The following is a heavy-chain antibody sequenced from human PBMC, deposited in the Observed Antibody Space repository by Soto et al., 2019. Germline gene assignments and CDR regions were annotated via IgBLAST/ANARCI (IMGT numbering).Heavy chain of an antibody. D-gene: IGHD6-6*01. V-gene: IGHV3-23*01. CDR3: AKLSHSDSSAVYY. Sequence: GGSRRLSCAASGFTFSSYAMSWVRQAPGKGLEWVSSISGTDDSTYYGGSVKGRFTISRDTSKNTLYLQMNSLRAEDTAVYYCAKLSHSDSSAVYYWGQGTLVTVSS. J-gene: IGHJ4*02. CDR2: ISGTDDST. CDR1: GFTFSSYA.